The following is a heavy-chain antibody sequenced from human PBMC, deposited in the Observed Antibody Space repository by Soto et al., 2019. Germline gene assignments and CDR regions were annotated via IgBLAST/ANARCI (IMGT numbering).Heavy chain of an antibody. CDR3: ARGITLYDSSGYYNY. D-gene: IGHD3-22*01. CDR2: IYYSGST. CDR1: GGSISSYY. J-gene: IGHJ4*02. V-gene: IGHV4-59*01. Sequence: SETLSLTCTVSGGSISSYYWSWIRQPPGKGLEWIGYIYYSGSTNYNPSLKSRVTISVDTSKNQLSLKLSSVTAADTAVYYCARGITLYDSSGYYNYWGQGTLVTVSS.